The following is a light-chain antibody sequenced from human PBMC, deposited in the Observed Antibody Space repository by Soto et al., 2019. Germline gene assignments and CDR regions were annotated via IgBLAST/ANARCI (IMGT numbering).Light chain of an antibody. CDR2: GAS. Sequence: EIVLTQSPGILSLSRGDTATLSCRASQSGSSNYVAWFHQKPGQAPRLLIYGASSRATGVPDRFSASGSGTDFTLTISRLEPEDFAVYYCQQYGRSPFTFGPGTKVDIK. J-gene: IGKJ3*01. CDR1: QSGSSNY. V-gene: IGKV3-20*01. CDR3: QQYGRSPFT.